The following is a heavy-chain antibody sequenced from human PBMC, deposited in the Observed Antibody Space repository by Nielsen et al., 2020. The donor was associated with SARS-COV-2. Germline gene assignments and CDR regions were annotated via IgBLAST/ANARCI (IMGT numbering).Heavy chain of an antibody. J-gene: IGHJ4*02. V-gene: IGHV3-9*01. CDR3: AKVTDDAFDY. CDR2: ISWNSGSI. Sequence: SLKISCAASGFTFDDYAMHWVRQAPGKGLEWVAGISWNSGSIGYADSVKGRFTISRDNAKNSLYLQMNSLRAEDTALYYCAKVTDDAFDYWGQGTLVAVSS. CDR1: GFTFDDYA. D-gene: IGHD1-1*01.